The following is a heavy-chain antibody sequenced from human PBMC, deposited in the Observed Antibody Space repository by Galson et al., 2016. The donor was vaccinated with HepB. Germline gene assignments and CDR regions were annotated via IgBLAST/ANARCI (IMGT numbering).Heavy chain of an antibody. D-gene: IGHD1-20*01. J-gene: IGHJ4*02. CDR3: GRVVVDNWNRGTGY. Sequence: QSGAEVKKPGESLKISCKASGYTFTNYWIGWVRQMPGKGLEWMGIIYPGDSDTRYGPSFQDQVTISVDKSISTAYLQWGSLKASDTAMYYCGRVVVDNWNRGTGYWGQGTLVIVPS. CDR1: GYTFTNYW. CDR2: IYPGDSDT. V-gene: IGHV5-51*01.